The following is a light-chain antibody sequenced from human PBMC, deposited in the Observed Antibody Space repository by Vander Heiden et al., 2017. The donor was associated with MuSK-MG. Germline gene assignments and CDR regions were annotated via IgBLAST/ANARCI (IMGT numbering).Light chain of an antibody. J-gene: IGKJ2*01. CDR3: QQSDGTPYT. V-gene: IGKV1-39*01. Sequence: DIQQTQSPSSLSASVGDRVTITCRARQSINRALSWYQQKPGRAPKLLIFDASSLLSGVPSRFSGSGSGTDFTLTISSLQPEDFVTYYCQQSDGTPYTFGQGTRLEIK. CDR1: QSINRA. CDR2: DAS.